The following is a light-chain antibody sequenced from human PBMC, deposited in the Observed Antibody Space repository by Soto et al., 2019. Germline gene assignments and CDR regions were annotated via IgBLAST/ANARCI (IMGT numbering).Light chain of an antibody. CDR1: SSDVGGYNY. Sequence: QSALTQPASVSGSPGQSITISCTGTSSDVGGYNYVSWYQQHPDKAPKLMIYDVSNRPSGVSNRLSGSKSGNTASLTISGLQAEDEADYYCSSYTSSNSWVFGGGTKVTVL. J-gene: IGLJ3*02. CDR3: SSYTSSNSWV. V-gene: IGLV2-14*01. CDR2: DVS.